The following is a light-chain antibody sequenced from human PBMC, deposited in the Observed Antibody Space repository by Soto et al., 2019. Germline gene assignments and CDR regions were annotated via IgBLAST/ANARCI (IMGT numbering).Light chain of an antibody. CDR1: SSNIGAAYD. Sequence: QSALTQPPSVSGAPGQRVTISCTGSSSNIGAAYDVHWYHQLPGTAPKLLIYGNSNRPSGVPDRFSGSKSGTSASLAITGLQAEDEADYYCQSYDSSLRAFVFGSGTKVTVL. CDR3: QSYDSSLRAFV. J-gene: IGLJ1*01. CDR2: GNS. V-gene: IGLV1-40*01.